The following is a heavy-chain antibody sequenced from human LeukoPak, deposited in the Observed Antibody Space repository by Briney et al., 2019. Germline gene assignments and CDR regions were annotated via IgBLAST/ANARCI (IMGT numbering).Heavy chain of an antibody. V-gene: IGHV3-23*01. CDR1: GFTFSSYA. CDR3: AETKGSRHTKITVTTYFDY. D-gene: IGHD4-17*01. CDR2: ISGSGGST. J-gene: IGHJ4*02. Sequence: RTGGSLRLSCAASGFTFSSYAMSWVRQAPGKGLEWVSAISGSGGSTYYADSVKGRFTISRDNSKNTLYLQMNSLRAEDTAVYYCAETKGSRHTKITVTTYFDYWGQGTLVTVSS.